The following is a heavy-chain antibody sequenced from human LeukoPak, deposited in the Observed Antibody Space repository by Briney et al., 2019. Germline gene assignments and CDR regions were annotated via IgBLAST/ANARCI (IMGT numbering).Heavy chain of an antibody. Sequence: SQTLSLTCTVSGGSISSGSYYWSWIRQPAGKGLEWIGRIYTSGSTNYNPSLKSRVTISVDTSKNQFSLKLSSVTAADTAVYYCASTLVVPAATNWFDPWGQGTLVTASS. V-gene: IGHV4-61*02. D-gene: IGHD2-2*01. CDR2: IYTSGST. J-gene: IGHJ5*02. CDR3: ASTLVVPAATNWFDP. CDR1: GGSISSGSYY.